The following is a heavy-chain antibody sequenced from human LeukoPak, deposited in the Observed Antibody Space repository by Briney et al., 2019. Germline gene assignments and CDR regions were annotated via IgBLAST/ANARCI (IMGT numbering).Heavy chain of an antibody. Sequence: GGSLRLSCAATGFTFSTHAMTWVRQAPGKGLEWVSAISISGSTYYADSVKGRFTISRDNSKNTLYLQMNSLRAEDTAVYYCAKDGKARRYYYDSPYFDYWGQGTLVTVSS. D-gene: IGHD3-22*01. CDR3: AKDGKARRYYYDSPYFDY. V-gene: IGHV3-23*01. J-gene: IGHJ4*02. CDR1: GFTFSTHA. CDR2: ISISGST.